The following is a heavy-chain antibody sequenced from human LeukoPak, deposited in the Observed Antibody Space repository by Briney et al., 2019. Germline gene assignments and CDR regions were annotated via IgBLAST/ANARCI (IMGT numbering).Heavy chain of an antibody. Sequence: ASVKVSCTASGYTFTSYYMHWVRQAPGQGLEWMGIINPSGGSTSYAQKFQGRVTMTRDMSTSTVYMVLSSLRSEDTAVYYCARPDRKSAFDIWGQGTMVTVSS. D-gene: IGHD1-14*01. CDR1: GYTFTSYY. V-gene: IGHV1-46*01. CDR2: INPSGGST. J-gene: IGHJ3*02. CDR3: ARPDRKSAFDI.